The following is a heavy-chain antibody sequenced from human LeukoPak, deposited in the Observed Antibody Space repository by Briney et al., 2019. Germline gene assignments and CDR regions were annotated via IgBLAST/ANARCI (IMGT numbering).Heavy chain of an antibody. CDR2: ISGGGGST. Sequence: GGSLRLSCAASGFTFTSYSMNWVRQAPGKGLEWVSTISGGGGSTYYADSVKGRFTISRDNSKNTLYLQMNSLRAEDTAVYYCAKEMPPGYSYAQGDYWGQGTLVTVSS. CDR3: AKEMPPGYSYAQGDY. D-gene: IGHD5-18*01. J-gene: IGHJ4*02. CDR1: GFTFTSYS. V-gene: IGHV3-23*01.